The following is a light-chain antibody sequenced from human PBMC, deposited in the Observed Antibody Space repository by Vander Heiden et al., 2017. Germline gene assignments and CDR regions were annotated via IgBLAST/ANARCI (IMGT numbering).Light chain of an antibody. CDR3: RQDDNYTWT. J-gene: IGKJ1*01. Sequence: AIQMTPSPSSLSASVGDRVIITCRASQGIGSDLGWYQQKPGKDPKVLIYAASSLQSGVPSRCSGSGSGTEVTLTISSLQPEDFATEFCRQDDNYTWTFGQGTKVEIK. CDR2: AAS. V-gene: IGKV1-6*01. CDR1: QGIGSD.